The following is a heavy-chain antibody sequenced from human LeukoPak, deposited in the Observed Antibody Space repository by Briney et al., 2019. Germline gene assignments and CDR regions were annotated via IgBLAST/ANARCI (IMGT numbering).Heavy chain of an antibody. D-gene: IGHD6-19*01. V-gene: IGHV4-59*01. J-gene: IGHJ6*02. Sequence: SETLSLTCTVSGGSISSYYWSWIRRPPGKGLEWIGYIYYSGSTNYNPSLKSRVTISVDTSKNQFSLKLSSVTAADTAVYYCARAVAGSPDYYYGMDVWGQGTTVTVSS. CDR1: GGSISSYY. CDR3: ARAVAGSPDYYYGMDV. CDR2: IYYSGST.